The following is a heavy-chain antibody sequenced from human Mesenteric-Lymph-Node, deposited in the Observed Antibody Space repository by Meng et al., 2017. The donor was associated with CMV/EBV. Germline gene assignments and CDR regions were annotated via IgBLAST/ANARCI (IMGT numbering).Heavy chain of an antibody. D-gene: IGHD6-13*01. J-gene: IGHJ5*02. CDR1: GYTFTSDG. CDR3: ARGEQLVLNWFDP. Sequence: KAAGYTFTSDGISWVRQAPGQGLEWMGIINPSGGRTSYAQKFQGRVTMTRDTSTSTVYMELSSLRSEDTAVYYCARGEQLVLNWFDPWGQGTLVTVSS. CDR2: INPSGGRT. V-gene: IGHV1-46*01.